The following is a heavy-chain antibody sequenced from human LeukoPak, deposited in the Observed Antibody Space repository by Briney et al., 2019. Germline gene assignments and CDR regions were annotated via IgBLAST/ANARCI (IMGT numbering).Heavy chain of an antibody. D-gene: IGHD3-3*01. V-gene: IGHV4-38-2*01. Sequence: SETLSLTCAVSGYSISSGYYWGWIRQPPGKGLEWIGEINHSGSTNYNPSLKSRVTISVDTSKNQFSLKLSPVTAADTVVYYCARGGYDFLDYWGQGTLVTVSS. CDR1: GYSISSGYY. J-gene: IGHJ4*02. CDR3: ARGGYDFLDY. CDR2: INHSGST.